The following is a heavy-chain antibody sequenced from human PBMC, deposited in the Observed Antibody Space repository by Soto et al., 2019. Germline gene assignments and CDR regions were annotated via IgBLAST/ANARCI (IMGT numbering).Heavy chain of an antibody. CDR2: ISYDGTNK. CDR1: GFTFSVHG. V-gene: IGHV3-30*03. Sequence: QVQLVESGGGVVQPGRSLRLSCAASGFTFSVHGMHWVRQAPGKGLGWVALISYDGTNKYYADSVKGRFTISRDNSKNTLYLEINSLRAEDTAVYYCAISPEDYNDDVMDVWGQETTVTVSS. J-gene: IGHJ6*02. CDR3: AISPEDYNDDVMDV.